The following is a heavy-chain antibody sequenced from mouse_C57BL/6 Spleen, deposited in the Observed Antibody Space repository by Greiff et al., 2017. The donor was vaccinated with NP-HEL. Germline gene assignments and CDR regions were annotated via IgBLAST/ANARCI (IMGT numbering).Heavy chain of an antibody. CDR1: GYTFTDYN. CDR3: ARRRFTTEDDMED. CDR2: INPNNGGT. Sequence: EVQLQQSGPELVKPGASVKIPCKASGYTFTDYNMDWVKQSHGKSLEWIGDINPNNGGTIYNQKFKGKATLTVDKSSSTAYMELRSLTSEDTAVYCCARRRFTTEDDMEDWGKGTSVTVSS. J-gene: IGHJ4*01. V-gene: IGHV1-18*01. D-gene: IGHD1-1*01.